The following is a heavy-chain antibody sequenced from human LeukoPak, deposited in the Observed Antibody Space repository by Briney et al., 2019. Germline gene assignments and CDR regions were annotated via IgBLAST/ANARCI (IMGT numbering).Heavy chain of an antibody. V-gene: IGHV4-31*03. J-gene: IGHJ4*02. CDR1: GGSISSGGYY. D-gene: IGHD5-12*01. CDR3: AKHSGYGVYYFDY. CDR2: IYYSGST. Sequence: SQTLSLTCSVSGGSISSGGYYWSWIRQHPGKGLVWIGYIYYSGSTYYNPSLKSRITISVDTSKNQFSLKLNSVTAADTAVYYCAKHSGYGVYYFDYWGQGTLVTVSS.